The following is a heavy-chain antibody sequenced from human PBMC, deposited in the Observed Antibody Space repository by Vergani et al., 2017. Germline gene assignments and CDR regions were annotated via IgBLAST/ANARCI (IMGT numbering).Heavy chain of an antibody. CDR1: GYTFTSYA. Sequence: QVQLVQSGAEVKKPGASVKVSCKASGYTFTSYAMHWVRQAPGQGLEWMGIINPSGGSTSYAQKFQGRVTMTRDTSTSTVYMELSRLRSDDTAVYYCASSVGQQLPWGQGTLVTVSS. CDR3: ASSVGQQLP. D-gene: IGHD6-13*01. V-gene: IGHV1-46*01. J-gene: IGHJ5*02. CDR2: INPSGGST.